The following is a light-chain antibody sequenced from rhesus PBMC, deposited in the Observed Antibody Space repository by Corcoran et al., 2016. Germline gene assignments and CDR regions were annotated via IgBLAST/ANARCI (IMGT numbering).Light chain of an antibody. CDR3: QHYYSTPYS. CDR1: QGITND. V-gene: IGKV1-25*01. CDR2: EAS. J-gene: IGKJ2*01. Sequence: DIQMTQSPSSLSASVGDRVTITCRASQGITNDLAWYQQKPGEIPKLLIYEASSLQSGIPFRFKGSGSGTDLTLNSSILQSEDFATYYCQHYYSTPYSFGQGTKVEIK.